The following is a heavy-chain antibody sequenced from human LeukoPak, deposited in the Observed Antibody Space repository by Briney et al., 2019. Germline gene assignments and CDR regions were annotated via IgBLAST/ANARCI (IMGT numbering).Heavy chain of an antibody. Sequence: ASVKVSCKASGYTFTGYYIHWVRQAPGQGLEYMGRINTHNGATVYVQKFQGRPSMTSDTSLSAAYMELQNLRSEDTAIYYCARDHDYEGLKGNYWGRGTMVIV. D-gene: IGHD1-7*01. J-gene: IGHJ1*01. V-gene: IGHV1-2*06. CDR2: INTHNGAT. CDR1: GYTFTGYY. CDR3: ARDHDYEGLKGNY.